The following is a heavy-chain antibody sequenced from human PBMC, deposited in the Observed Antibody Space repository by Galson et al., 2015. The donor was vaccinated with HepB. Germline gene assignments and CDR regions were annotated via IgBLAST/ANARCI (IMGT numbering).Heavy chain of an antibody. J-gene: IGHJ6*02. D-gene: IGHD1-7*01. V-gene: IGHV1-69*13. CDR2: IIAIFETA. CDR3: ARNRGPKKNYHYYNYGMDV. Sequence: SVKVSCKASGGTFSDYGISWVRQAPGQGFEWMGGIIAIFETAIYAQKFQGRVTITADESTSTAYMELSSLRSEDTAVYYCARNRGPKKNYHYYNYGMDVWGQGTTVTVSS. CDR1: GGTFSDYG.